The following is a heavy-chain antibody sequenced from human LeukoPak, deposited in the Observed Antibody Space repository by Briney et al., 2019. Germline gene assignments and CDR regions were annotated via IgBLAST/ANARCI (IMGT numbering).Heavy chain of an antibody. J-gene: IGHJ5*02. V-gene: IGHV3-30*03. Sequence: GGSLRLSCAASGFTFSSYGMHWVRQAPGKGLEWVAVISYDGSNKYYADSVKGRFTISRDNSKNTLYLQMNSLRAEDTAVYYCASENWFDPWGQGTLVTVSS. CDR3: ASENWFDP. CDR1: GFTFSSYG. CDR2: ISYDGSNK.